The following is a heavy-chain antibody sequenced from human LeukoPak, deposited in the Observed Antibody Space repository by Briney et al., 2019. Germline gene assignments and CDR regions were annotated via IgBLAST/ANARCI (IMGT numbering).Heavy chain of an antibody. CDR2: INHSGTT. CDR1: GGSLSGYY. CDR3: ATDSSGWAYDDFDI. D-gene: IGHD6-19*01. V-gene: IGHV4-34*01. J-gene: IGHJ3*02. Sequence: SETLSLTCAVYGGSLSGYYWSWIRQPPGKGLEWIAEINHSGTTNYNPSLKSRVTISVDTSKNQFSLKLSSVTAADTAVYYCATDSSGWAYDDFDIWGQGTMVTVSS.